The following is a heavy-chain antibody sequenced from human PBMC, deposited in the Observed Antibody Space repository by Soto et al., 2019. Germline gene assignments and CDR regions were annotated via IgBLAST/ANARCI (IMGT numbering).Heavy chain of an antibody. D-gene: IGHD3-9*01. V-gene: IGHV3-23*01. Sequence: GGSLRLSCAASGFTFSSYAMSWVRQAPGKGLEWVSAISGSGGSTYYADSVKGRFTISRDNSKNTLYLQMNSLRAEDTAVYYCAKDGRQIYDILTGYYKAAVDYWGQGTLVTVSS. CDR1: GFTFSSYA. J-gene: IGHJ4*02. CDR3: AKDGRQIYDILTGYYKAAVDY. CDR2: ISGSGGST.